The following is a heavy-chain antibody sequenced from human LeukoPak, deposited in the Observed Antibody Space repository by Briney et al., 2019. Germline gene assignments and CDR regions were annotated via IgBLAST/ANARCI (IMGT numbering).Heavy chain of an antibody. CDR2: IYSDGTT. CDR1: RFTVLGNY. CDR3: ARERSYYYYYMDV. D-gene: IGHD3-10*01. J-gene: IGHJ6*03. V-gene: IGHV3-53*01. Sequence: GGSLRLSCAASRFTVLGNYMSWVRQAPGKGLEWVSVIYSDGTTYYADSVQGRFTISRDNSQNTVYLQMKSPSAEYTAVYFCARERSYYYYYMDVWGKGTTVTVSS.